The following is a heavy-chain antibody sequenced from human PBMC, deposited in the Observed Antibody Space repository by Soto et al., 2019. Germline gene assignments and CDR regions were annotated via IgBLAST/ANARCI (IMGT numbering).Heavy chain of an antibody. D-gene: IGHD5-12*01. CDR2: ITAENGNT. CDR1: GYSFTSDG. J-gene: IGHJ4*02. CDR3: ARVVLEWLPTSGFDY. Sequence: QIQLVQSGAEVKKHGASVKVSCKASGYSFTSDGITWVRHAPGQGPEWLGWITAENGNTNYAQKFQGRSTMNTDAETNTAFMEVRGLRSDDPAVYYCARVVLEWLPTSGFDYWGQGTLVTVSS. V-gene: IGHV1-18*04.